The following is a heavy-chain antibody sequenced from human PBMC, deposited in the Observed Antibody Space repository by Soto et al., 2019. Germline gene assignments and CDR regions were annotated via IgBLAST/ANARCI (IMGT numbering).Heavy chain of an antibody. J-gene: IGHJ6*02. Sequence: VQLVESGGGLVKPGGSLRLSCAASGFTFSDYYMSWIRQAPGKGLEWVSAISGSGGSTYYADSVKGRFTISRDNSKNTLYLQMNSLRAEDTAVYYCAKWDCSGGSCYSPYYYYYYGMDVWGQGTTVTVSS. V-gene: IGHV3-23*04. CDR2: ISGSGGST. CDR1: GFTFSDYY. D-gene: IGHD2-15*01. CDR3: AKWDCSGGSCYSPYYYYYYGMDV.